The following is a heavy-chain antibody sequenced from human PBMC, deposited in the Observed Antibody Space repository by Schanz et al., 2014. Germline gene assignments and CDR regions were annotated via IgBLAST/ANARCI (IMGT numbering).Heavy chain of an antibody. V-gene: IGHV3-23*01. CDR1: GFTFGDYA. Sequence: EVQLLESGGGLVQPGGSLRLSCAASGFTFGDYAMTWVRQAPGKGLEWVSAISGGGGTTYYADSVKGRFTISRDNSKNTLFLQMNSLRAEDTAVYYCLAPDYGMDVWGQGTTVTVSS. CDR3: LAPDYGMDV. J-gene: IGHJ6*02. CDR2: ISGGGGTT.